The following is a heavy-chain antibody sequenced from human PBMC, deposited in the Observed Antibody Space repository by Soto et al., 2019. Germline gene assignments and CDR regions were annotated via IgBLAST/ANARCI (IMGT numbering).Heavy chain of an antibody. CDR2: IYYSGST. J-gene: IGHJ5*02. V-gene: IGHV4-39*01. Sequence: QLQLQESGPGLVKPSETLSLTCTVSGGSISNSSYYWGWIRQPPGKGLEWIGSIYYSGSTYYNPSLKSRVTIAANTSKNQLSLKLSSVTAADTAVYYCARLEMFEPWGQGTLVTVSS. CDR3: ARLEMFEP. CDR1: GGSISNSSYY.